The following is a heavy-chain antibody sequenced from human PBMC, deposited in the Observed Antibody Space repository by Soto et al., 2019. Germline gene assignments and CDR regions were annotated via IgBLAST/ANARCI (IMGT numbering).Heavy chain of an antibody. J-gene: IGHJ6*03. Sequence: QVQLQQWGAGLLKPSETLSLTCAVYGGSFSGYYWSWIRQPPGKGLEWIGEINHSGSTNYNPSLKSRVTIPVDTSKNQFSLKLSSVTAADTAVYYCARVVVPAARSRYYYYYYMDVWGKGTTVTVSS. CDR1: GGSFSGYY. CDR2: INHSGST. D-gene: IGHD2-2*01. V-gene: IGHV4-34*01. CDR3: ARVVVPAARSRYYYYYYMDV.